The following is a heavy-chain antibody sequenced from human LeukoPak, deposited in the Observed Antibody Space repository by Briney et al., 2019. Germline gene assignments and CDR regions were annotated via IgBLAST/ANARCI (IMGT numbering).Heavy chain of an antibody. D-gene: IGHD3-16*02. V-gene: IGHV4-34*01. Sequence: SETLSLTCAVYGGSFSGYYWSWIRQPPGKGLEWIGEINHSGSTNYNPSLKSRVTVSVDTSKNQFSLKLSSVTAADTAVYYCARHNGYDYVWGSYRSWNWLDPWGQGTLVTVSS. CDR3: ARHNGYDYVWGSYRSWNWLDP. J-gene: IGHJ5*02. CDR2: INHSGST. CDR1: GGSFSGYY.